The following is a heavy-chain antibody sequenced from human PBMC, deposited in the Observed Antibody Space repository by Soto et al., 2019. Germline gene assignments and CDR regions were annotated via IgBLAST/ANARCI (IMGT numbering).Heavy chain of an antibody. J-gene: IGHJ4*02. V-gene: IGHV4-4*02. CDR3: ASRDPGTNVDY. D-gene: IGHD1-7*01. CDR2: IYRTGST. Sequence: SETLSLTCAVSGGSFTSNNWWPWVRQPPGQGLEWIGEIYRTGSTNYNPSLKSRVTISLDKSENQFSLKVTSLTAADTAVYYCASRDPGTNVDYWGQGTLVTVSS. CDR1: GGSFTSNNW.